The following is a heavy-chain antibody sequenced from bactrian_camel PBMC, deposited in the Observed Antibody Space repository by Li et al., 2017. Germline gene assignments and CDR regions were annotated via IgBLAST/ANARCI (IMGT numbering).Heavy chain of an antibody. V-gene: IGHV3S53*01. Sequence: MAWFRQPPGKSREGVAAIDTRGNVAIADSVKGRFSISKDNAGTTLSLQMNNLEIDDTAVYYCASRGWYERPYNGMDWWGKGTQVTVS. J-gene: IGHJ7*01. D-gene: IGHD6*01. CDR2: IDTRGNV.